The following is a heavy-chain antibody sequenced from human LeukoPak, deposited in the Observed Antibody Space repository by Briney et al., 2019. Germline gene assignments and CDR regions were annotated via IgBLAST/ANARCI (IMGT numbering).Heavy chain of an antibody. D-gene: IGHD1-7*01. CDR1: GGSFSGYY. Sequence: PSETLSLTCAVYGGSFSGYYWSWIRQPPGKGLEWIGEINHSGSTNYNPSLKSRVTISVDTSRNQFSLKLSSVTAADTAVYYCARVENSALYYFDYWGQGTLVTVSS. CDR3: ARVENSALYYFDY. V-gene: IGHV4-34*01. J-gene: IGHJ4*02. CDR2: INHSGST.